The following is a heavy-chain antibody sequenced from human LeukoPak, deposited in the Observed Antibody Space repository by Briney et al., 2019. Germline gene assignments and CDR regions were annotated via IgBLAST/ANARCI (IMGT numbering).Heavy chain of an antibody. CDR3: ARDYSGSYYRAFDI. J-gene: IGHJ3*02. CDR1: GFTFSSYA. V-gene: IGHV3-30-3*01. D-gene: IGHD1-26*01. CDR2: ISYDGSNK. Sequence: GGSLRLSCAASGFTFSSYAMHWVRQAPGKGLEWVAVISYDGSNKYYADSVKGRFTISRDNSKNTLYLQMNSLRAEDTAVYYCARDYSGSYYRAFDIWGQGTMVTVSS.